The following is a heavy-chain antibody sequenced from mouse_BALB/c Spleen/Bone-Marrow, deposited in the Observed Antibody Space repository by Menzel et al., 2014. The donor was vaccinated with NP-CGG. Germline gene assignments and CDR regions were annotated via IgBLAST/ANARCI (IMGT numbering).Heavy chain of an antibody. CDR2: INSNGGNT. Sequence: EVKLVESGGGLVQPGGSLKLSCAASGFTFSSYGMSWVRQTPDKRLELVASINSNGGNTYYPDSLKGRFTISRDNAKKTLSLQTSSLKSENTAVYYCARGNYGNYVDYFDYWGQGTTLTVSS. V-gene: IGHV5-6-3*01. D-gene: IGHD2-1*01. CDR1: GFTFSSYG. CDR3: ARGNYGNYVDYFDY. J-gene: IGHJ2*01.